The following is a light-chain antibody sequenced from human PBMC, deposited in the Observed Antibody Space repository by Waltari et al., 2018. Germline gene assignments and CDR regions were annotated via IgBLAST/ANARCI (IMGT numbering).Light chain of an antibody. J-gene: IGKJ2*01. CDR2: WAS. CDR1: QSVLFTSNNKNY. Sequence: DIVMTQSPDSLAVSLGERATINCKSSQSVLFTSNNKNYLAWYQQKPGQPPKLLIYWASTRDSGVPDRFSGSGSGTDFSLTISSLQAEDVAVYYCQQYYSTHSFGQGTKLAI. V-gene: IGKV4-1*01. CDR3: QQYYSTHS.